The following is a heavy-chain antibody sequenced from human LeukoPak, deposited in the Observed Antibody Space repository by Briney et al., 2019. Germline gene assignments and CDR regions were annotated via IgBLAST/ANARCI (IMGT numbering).Heavy chain of an antibody. CDR3: ARDYGDYGGSFDY. J-gene: IGHJ4*02. V-gene: IGHV4-34*01. CDR1: GGSFSGYY. CDR2: INHSGST. D-gene: IGHD4-17*01. Sequence: SETLSLTCAVYGGSFSGYYWSWIRQPPGKGLEWIGEINHSGSTNYNPSLKSRVTISVDTSKNQFSLKLSSVTAADTAVYYCARDYGDYGGSFDYWGQGTLVTVSS.